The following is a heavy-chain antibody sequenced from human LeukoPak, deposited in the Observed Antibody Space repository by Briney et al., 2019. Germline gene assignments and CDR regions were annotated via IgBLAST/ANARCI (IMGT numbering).Heavy chain of an antibody. Sequence: SETLSLTCTVCGGSISSNSHYWGWIRQTPGEGLEWIASIFYSGTSYYNPSLKSRVTISVDTSKNQFSLKLSSVTAADTAVYYCARHLYSGSYYFWGQGTLVTVSS. D-gene: IGHD1-26*01. CDR3: ARHLYSGSYYF. V-gene: IGHV4-39*01. J-gene: IGHJ4*02. CDR1: GGSISSNSHY. CDR2: IFYSGTS.